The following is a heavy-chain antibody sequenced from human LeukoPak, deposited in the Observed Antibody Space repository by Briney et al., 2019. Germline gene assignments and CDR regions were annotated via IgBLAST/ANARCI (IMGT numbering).Heavy chain of an antibody. Sequence: PGGSLRLSCAASGFTFDDYAMHWVRQAPGKGLEWVSGISWNSGSIGYADSVKGRFTISRDNAKNSLYLQMNSLRAEDTALYYCAKAPGIAVNHGMDVWGQGTTVTVSS. CDR2: ISWNSGSI. CDR1: GFTFDDYA. CDR3: AKAPGIAVNHGMDV. D-gene: IGHD6-19*01. J-gene: IGHJ6*02. V-gene: IGHV3-9*01.